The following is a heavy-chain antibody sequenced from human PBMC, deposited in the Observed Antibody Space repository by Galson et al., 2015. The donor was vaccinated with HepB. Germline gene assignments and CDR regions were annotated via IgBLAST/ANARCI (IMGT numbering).Heavy chain of an antibody. CDR1: GFTFRNSA. V-gene: IGHV3-33*01. CDR3: ARGEGGYYDTSGNYLGY. J-gene: IGHJ4*02. CDR2: VFHGGTEK. D-gene: IGHD3-22*01. Sequence: SLRLSCAASGFTFRNSAMHWVRQAPGQGLEWVAIVFHGGTEKYYADSVRGRFTISRDNSENTLYLEMTSLRVGDTAIYYCARGEGGYYDTSGNYLGYWGQGTLVTVSS.